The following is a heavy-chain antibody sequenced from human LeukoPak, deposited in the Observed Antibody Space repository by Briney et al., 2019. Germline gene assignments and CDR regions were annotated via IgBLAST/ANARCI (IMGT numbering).Heavy chain of an antibody. D-gene: IGHD6-13*01. Sequence: GGSLRLSCAASGFTFSSYSMHWVRHAPGKGLVWVSRLNSDGSSTSYADSVKGRFTISRDNAKNTLYLQMNSLRAEDTAVHYCARVAQSSSWYIDYWGQGTLVTVSS. V-gene: IGHV3-74*01. CDR3: ARVAQSSSWYIDY. CDR1: GFTFSSYS. CDR2: LNSDGSST. J-gene: IGHJ4*02.